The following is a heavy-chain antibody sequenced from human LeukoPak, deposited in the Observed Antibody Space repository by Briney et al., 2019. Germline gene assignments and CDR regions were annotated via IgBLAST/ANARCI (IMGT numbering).Heavy chain of an antibody. V-gene: IGHV6-1*01. J-gene: IGHJ6*02. CDR1: GDSVPSNSAA. CDR3: ARDFGYGDYKPYYYGMDV. D-gene: IGHD4-17*01. Sequence: SQTLSLTCAISGDSVPSNSAAWNWIRQSPSRGLEWLGRTYYRSKWYNDYAVSVKSRITINPDTSKNQFSLQLNSVTPEDTAVYYCARDFGYGDYKPYYYGMDVWGQGTTVTVSS. CDR2: TYYRSKWYN.